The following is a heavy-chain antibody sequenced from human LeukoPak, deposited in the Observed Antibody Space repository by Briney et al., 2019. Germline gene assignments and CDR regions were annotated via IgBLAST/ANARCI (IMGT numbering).Heavy chain of an antibody. D-gene: IGHD3-3*01. CDR2: ISYDGSNK. Sequence: PGGSLRLSCAASGFTFSSYAMHWVRQAPGKGLEWVAVISYDGSNKYYADSVKGRFTISRDNSKNTLYLQMNSLRAEDTAVYYCARGPPGILRFLEWSSPLDYWGQGTLVTVSS. V-gene: IGHV3-30*04. CDR1: GFTFSSYA. J-gene: IGHJ4*02. CDR3: ARGPPGILRFLEWSSPLDY.